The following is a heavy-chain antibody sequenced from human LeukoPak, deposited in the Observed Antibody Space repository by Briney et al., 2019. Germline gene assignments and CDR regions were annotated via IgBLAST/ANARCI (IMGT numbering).Heavy chain of an antibody. CDR1: GFTFSSHW. V-gene: IGHV3-7*03. CDR2: IKEDGSEK. Sequence: GGSLRLSRAATGFTFSSHWMNWVRQAPGKGLEWVANIKEDGSEKYYVDSVKGRFTISRDNAKNSLCLQMNSLRAEDTAIYYCARSGGYWGQGTLVTVSS. J-gene: IGHJ4*02. CDR3: ARSGGY. D-gene: IGHD1-26*01.